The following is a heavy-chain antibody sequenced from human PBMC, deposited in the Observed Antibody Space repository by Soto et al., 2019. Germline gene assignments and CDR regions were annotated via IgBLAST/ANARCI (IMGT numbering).Heavy chain of an antibody. CDR3: ARQTDYYDSSGTGYGMDV. V-gene: IGHV1-69*01. Sequence: QVQLVQSGAEVKKPGSSVKVSCKASGGTFSSYAISWVRQAPGQGLEWMGGIIPIFGTANYAQKFQGRVTITADESTSTAYMGLSSLRSEDTAVYYCARQTDYYDSSGTGYGMDVWGQGTTVTVSS. CDR1: GGTFSSYA. D-gene: IGHD3-22*01. J-gene: IGHJ6*02. CDR2: IIPIFGTA.